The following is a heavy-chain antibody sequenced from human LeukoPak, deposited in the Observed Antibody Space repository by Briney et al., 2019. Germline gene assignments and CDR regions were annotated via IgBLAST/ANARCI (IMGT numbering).Heavy chain of an antibody. CDR3: ASHMYSSASTDY. J-gene: IGHJ4*02. D-gene: IGHD6-19*01. V-gene: IGHV1-2*02. CDR1: GYTFTAYY. CDR2: INPNSGDT. Sequence: ASVKVSCKASGYTFTAYYIHWVRQAPGQGLEWMGWINPNSGDTNYAQKFQGRVTMTRDTSISTAYMELSRLKSDDTAVYYCASHMYSSASTDYWGQGTLVTVSS.